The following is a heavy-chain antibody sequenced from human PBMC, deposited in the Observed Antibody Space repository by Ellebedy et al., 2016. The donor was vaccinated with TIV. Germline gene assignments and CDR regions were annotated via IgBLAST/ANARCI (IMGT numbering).Heavy chain of an antibody. J-gene: IGHJ4*02. V-gene: IGHV4-59*01. CDR2: VCHSGSP. CDR1: GGSMNNDC. Sequence: SETLSLXXTVSGGSMNNDCWSWIRQPPGKGLEWVGYVCHSGSPNNNPSLKSRLTMSLDTSKNQFSLKLSSVTAADTAVYYCARGVNAAADFDYWGQGTLVTVSS. D-gene: IGHD6-13*01. CDR3: ARGVNAAADFDY.